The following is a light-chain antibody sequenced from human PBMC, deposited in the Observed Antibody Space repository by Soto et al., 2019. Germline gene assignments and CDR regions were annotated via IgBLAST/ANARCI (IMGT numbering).Light chain of an antibody. J-gene: IGLJ1*01. V-gene: IGLV2-14*01. Sequence: QSALTQPASVSGSPGQSITISCTGTSSDIGGYGYVSWYQQHPGKVPKVMIYDVSNRPSGVSNRFSGSKSGNTASLTISGLQAEDEGDYYCSSYASGGTLVFGTGTKGTVL. CDR1: SSDIGGYGY. CDR3: SSYASGGTLV. CDR2: DVS.